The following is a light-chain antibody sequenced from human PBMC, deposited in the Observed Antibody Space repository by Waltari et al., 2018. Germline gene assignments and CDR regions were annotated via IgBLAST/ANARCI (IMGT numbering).Light chain of an antibody. V-gene: IGKV1-12*01. CDR3: QEVNRFPYT. J-gene: IGKJ2*01. CDR2: AAS. Sequence: DIQLTQSPSSLSASVGDRVTITCRASQFFGSWLAWCQQKPGRAPRHLIYAASTLQSGVPSRFSGSGSGTDFTLTISSVQSEDFATYFCQEVNRFPYTFGQGTKLEIK. CDR1: QFFGSW.